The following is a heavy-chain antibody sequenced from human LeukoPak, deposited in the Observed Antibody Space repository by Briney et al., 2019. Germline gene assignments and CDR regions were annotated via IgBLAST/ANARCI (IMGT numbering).Heavy chain of an antibody. V-gene: IGHV3-21*01. CDR2: ISSSSSYI. D-gene: IGHD3-9*01. J-gene: IGHJ4*02. CDR1: GFTFSSYS. Sequence: GGSLRLSCAASGFTFSSYSMNWVRQAPGKGLEWVSSISSSSSYIYYADSVKGRFTISRDNAKNSLYLQMNSLRAEDTAVYYCARPYDILTGYSNFDYWGQGTLVTVSS. CDR3: ARPYDILTGYSNFDY.